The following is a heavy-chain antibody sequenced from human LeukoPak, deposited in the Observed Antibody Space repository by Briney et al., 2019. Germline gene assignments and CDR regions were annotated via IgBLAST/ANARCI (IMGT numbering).Heavy chain of an antibody. CDR1: GFTFGSYW. V-gene: IGHV3-7*01. D-gene: IGHD3-22*01. CDR2: IKQDGSEK. CDR3: ARVHIPQSYDAYYFDY. Sequence: PGGSLRLSCAASGFTFGSYWMSWVHQALGKGLEWVANIKQDGSEKFYVDSVKGRFTISRDNAKNSLYLQMNSLRAEDTAVFYCARVHIPQSYDAYYFDYWGQGTLVTVSS. J-gene: IGHJ4*02.